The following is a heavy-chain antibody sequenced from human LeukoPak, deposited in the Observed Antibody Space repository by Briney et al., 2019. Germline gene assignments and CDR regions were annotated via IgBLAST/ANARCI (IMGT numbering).Heavy chain of an antibody. CDR2: IYTSGST. V-gene: IGHV4-61*02. CDR3: ARGPYDSSGYYLYNWFDP. J-gene: IGHJ5*02. CDR1: GGSISSGSYY. D-gene: IGHD3-22*01. Sequence: SETLSLTCTVSGGSISSGSYYWSWIRQPAGKGLEWIGRIYTSGSTNYNPSLKSRVTISVDTSKNQFSLKLSSVTAADTAVYYCARGPYDSSGYYLYNWFDPWGQGTHVTVSS.